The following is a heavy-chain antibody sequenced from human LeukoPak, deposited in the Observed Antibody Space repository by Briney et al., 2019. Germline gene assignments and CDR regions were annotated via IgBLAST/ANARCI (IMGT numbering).Heavy chain of an antibody. J-gene: IGHJ4*02. CDR3: ARLAAAGTRDY. V-gene: IGHV4-4*07. Sequence: PSETLPLICTVSGGSISRYYWSWIRQPAGKGLEWIGRIYTSGSANYNPSLKSRVTMSVDTSKNQFSLKLSSVTAADTAVYYCARLAAAGTRDYWGQGTLVTVSS. CDR2: IYTSGSA. D-gene: IGHD6-13*01. CDR1: GGSISRYY.